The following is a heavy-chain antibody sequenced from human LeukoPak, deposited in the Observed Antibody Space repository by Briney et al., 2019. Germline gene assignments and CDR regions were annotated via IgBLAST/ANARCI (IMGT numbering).Heavy chain of an antibody. V-gene: IGHV3-74*01. CDR1: GFIVISYW. CDR2: IDDDGSAT. Sequence: PGRSLRLSCEASGFIVISYWMHWVRQAPGKGLVWVSRIDDDGSATAYADSVKGRFIISRDDAKNTVYLQMNSLRAEDTAMYYCIRSGGWPGFWGQGTLVTVSS. CDR3: IRSGGWPGF. D-gene: IGHD6-19*01. J-gene: IGHJ4*02.